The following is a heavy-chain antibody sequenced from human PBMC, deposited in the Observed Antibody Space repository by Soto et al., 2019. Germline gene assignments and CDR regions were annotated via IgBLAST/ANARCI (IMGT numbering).Heavy chain of an antibody. CDR3: ARDSKGLSLSGYDFWSGYPNWFDP. CDR2: MNSDGSTT. J-gene: IGHJ5*02. V-gene: IGHV3-74*01. CDR1: GFTFANHW. Sequence: LRLSCAVSGFTFANHWMHWVRQAPGKGLEWVSRMNSDGSTTDYADSVKGRFTVSRDNAKNQFSLQLNSVTPEDTAVYYCARDSKGLSLSGYDFWSGYPNWFDPWGQGALVTVSS. D-gene: IGHD3-3*01.